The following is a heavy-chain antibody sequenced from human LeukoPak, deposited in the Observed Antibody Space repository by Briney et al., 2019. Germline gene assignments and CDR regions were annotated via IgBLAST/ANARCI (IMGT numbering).Heavy chain of an antibody. Sequence: ASETLSLTCTVSGGSISSYYLSWIRQPPGKGLEWIGYIYYSGSTNYNPSLKSRVTISVDTSKNQFSLKLSSVTAADTAVYYCARDTRGYSYGLFDYWGEGTLVTVSS. CDR3: ARDTRGYSYGLFDY. V-gene: IGHV4-59*01. CDR1: GGSISSYY. J-gene: IGHJ4*02. CDR2: IYYSGST. D-gene: IGHD5-18*01.